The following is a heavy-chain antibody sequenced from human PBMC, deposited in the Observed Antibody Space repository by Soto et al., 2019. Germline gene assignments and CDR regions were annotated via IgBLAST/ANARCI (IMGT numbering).Heavy chain of an antibody. Sequence: SETLSLTCTVSGGSISSSSYYWGWLRQPPGKGLEWIGRIYDSGSTYYNPSLKSRVTISVDTSKNQFSLKLSSVTAADTAVYYCARGLRSIAARPMLYNWFAPRGQGTLVTVSS. J-gene: IGHJ5*02. CDR3: ARGLRSIAARPMLYNWFAP. CDR1: GGSISSSSYY. V-gene: IGHV4-39*01. D-gene: IGHD6-6*01. CDR2: IYDSGST.